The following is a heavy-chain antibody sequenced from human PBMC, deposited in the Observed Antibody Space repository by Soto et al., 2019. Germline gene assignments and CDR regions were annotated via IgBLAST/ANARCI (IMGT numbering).Heavy chain of an antibody. CDR3: AKPGIAAPPSYFDY. J-gene: IGHJ4*02. V-gene: IGHV3-30*18. CDR2: ISYDGSNK. CDR1: GFTFSSYG. D-gene: IGHD6-13*01. Sequence: QVQLVESGGGVVQPGRSLRLSCAASGFTFSSYGMHWVRQAPGKGLEWVAVISYDGSNKYYADSMKGRFTISRDNSKNSLYLQMNSLRAEDTAVYYCAKPGIAAPPSYFDYWGQGTLVTVSS.